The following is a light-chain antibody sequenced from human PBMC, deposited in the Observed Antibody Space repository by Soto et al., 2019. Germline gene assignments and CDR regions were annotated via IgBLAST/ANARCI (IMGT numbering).Light chain of an antibody. CDR1: QSISNW. Sequence: DIQMTQSPSTLSASVGDRVTITCRASQSISNWLAWYQHKPGKVPKLLIYDASGLGSGVPSRFSGSGSGTEFTLTISSLQPDDFATYYCQLYNSYSWTFGQGTRVEIK. J-gene: IGKJ1*01. V-gene: IGKV1-5*01. CDR2: DAS. CDR3: QLYNSYSWT.